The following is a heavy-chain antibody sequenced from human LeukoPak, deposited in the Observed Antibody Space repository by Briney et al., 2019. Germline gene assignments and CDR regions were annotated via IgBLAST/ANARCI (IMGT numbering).Heavy chain of an antibody. CDR2: IIPIFGPA. Sequence: GASVKVSCKASGGTFSSYAISWVRQAPGQGLEWMGGIIPIFGPANYAQKFQGRVTITTDESTSTAYMELSSLRSEDTAVYYCARNDRRDGYNPLLSYWGQGTLVTVSS. CDR3: ARNDRRDGYNPLLSY. CDR1: GGTFSSYA. J-gene: IGHJ4*02. V-gene: IGHV1-69*05. D-gene: IGHD5-24*01.